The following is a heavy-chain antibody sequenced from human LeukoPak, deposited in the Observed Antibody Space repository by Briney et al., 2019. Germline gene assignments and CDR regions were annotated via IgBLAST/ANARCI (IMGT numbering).Heavy chain of an antibody. D-gene: IGHD5-12*01. CDR2: INPNSGGT. J-gene: IGHJ4*02. CDR3: ARDGGDSGYEYYFDY. Sequence: ASVKVSCKAAGYTFTGYYMHWVRQAPGQGLEWMGWINPNSGGTNYAQKFQGRVTMTRDTSISTAYMELSRLRSDDTAVYYCARDGGDSGYEYYFDYWGQGTLVTVSS. V-gene: IGHV1-2*02. CDR1: GYTFTGYY.